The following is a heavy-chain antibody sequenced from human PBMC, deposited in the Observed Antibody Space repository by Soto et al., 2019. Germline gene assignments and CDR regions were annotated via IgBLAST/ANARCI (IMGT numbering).Heavy chain of an antibody. J-gene: IGHJ1*01. V-gene: IGHV3-48*01. Sequence: GGSLRLSCAASGFTFSSYSMNWVRQAPGKGLEWVSYISSSSSTIYYADSVKGRFTISRDNAKNSLYLQMNSLRAEDTAVYYCASRNIAVAAFYCEHWGQGTLVTVSS. CDR1: GFTFSSYS. D-gene: IGHD6-19*01. CDR3: ASRNIAVAAFYCEH. CDR2: ISSSSSTI.